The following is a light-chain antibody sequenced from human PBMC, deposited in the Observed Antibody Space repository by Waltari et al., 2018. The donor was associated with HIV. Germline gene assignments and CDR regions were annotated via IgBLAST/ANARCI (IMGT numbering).Light chain of an antibody. CDR2: WAS. CDR3: QQTYTIPPT. Sequence: DIVMTQSPDSLAASLGERATIKCKSSQNVFYSSNHKNYLSWNQQKPGQPPKLINYWASSRRCGVQDRFSGSGSGTDFTLTISSLQAEDVAVYFCQQTYTIPPTVGGGTKVEIK. CDR1: QNVFYSSNHKNY. V-gene: IGKV4-1*01. J-gene: IGKJ4*01.